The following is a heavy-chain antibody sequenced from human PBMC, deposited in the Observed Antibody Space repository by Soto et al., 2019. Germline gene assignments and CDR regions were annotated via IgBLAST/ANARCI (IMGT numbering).Heavy chain of an antibody. V-gene: IGHV1-18*04. CDR2: ISAYNGNT. CDR1: GYAFSSYG. D-gene: IGHD3-22*01. CDR3: ARIPYDSSGQRAFDI. J-gene: IGHJ3*02. Sequence: ASVKVSCKASGYAFSSYGISWVRQAPGQGLEWMGWISAYNGNTKYAQKLQGRVTMTTDTSTSTAYMELRSLRSDDTAVYYCARIPYDSSGQRAFDIWGQGTMVTVSS.